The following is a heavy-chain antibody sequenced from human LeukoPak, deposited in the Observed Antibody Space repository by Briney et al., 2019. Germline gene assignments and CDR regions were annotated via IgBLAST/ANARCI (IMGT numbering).Heavy chain of an antibody. CDR1: GYSFTSYW. V-gene: IGHV5-51*01. D-gene: IGHD3-10*01. Sequence: GESLKISCKVSGYSFTSYWIGWVRQMPGKGLEWMGIIYPGDSDTRYSPSFQGQVTISADKSISTAYLQWSSLKASDTAMYYCARHRVYYYGSGKSYYYMDVWGKGTTVTVSS. CDR3: ARHRVYYYGSGKSYYYMDV. CDR2: IYPGDSDT. J-gene: IGHJ6*03.